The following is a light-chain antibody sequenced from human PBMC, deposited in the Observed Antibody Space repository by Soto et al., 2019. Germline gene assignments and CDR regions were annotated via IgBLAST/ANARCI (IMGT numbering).Light chain of an antibody. CDR3: HHYDNVVFT. CDR2: DGS. Sequence: DVQMTQSPPSLSASVGDRITITCQASEDIGKFLNWYQQKPGKAPKILIYDGSNLETGVPGRFSGGGSGTHFTFTISSLQPEDIGAYYCHHYDNVVFTFVPGTKVDLK. CDR1: EDIGKF. V-gene: IGKV1-33*01. J-gene: IGKJ3*01.